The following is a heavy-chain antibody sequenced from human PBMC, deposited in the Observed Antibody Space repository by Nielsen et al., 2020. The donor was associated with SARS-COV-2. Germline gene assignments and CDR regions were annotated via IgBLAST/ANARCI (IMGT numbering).Heavy chain of an antibody. CDR3: AKSRRRGYIYGPLDS. D-gene: IGHD5-18*01. CDR1: GFIFSIYG. V-gene: IGHV3-30*18. Sequence: GGSLRLSCATSGFIFSIYGMHWVRQAPGKGLESVAVISYDGTGKKYADSVKGRFTISSDDSKSTLYLQMNSLRAEDTAVYYCAKSRRRGYIYGPLDSWGQGTLVTVSS. J-gene: IGHJ4*02. CDR2: ISYDGTGK.